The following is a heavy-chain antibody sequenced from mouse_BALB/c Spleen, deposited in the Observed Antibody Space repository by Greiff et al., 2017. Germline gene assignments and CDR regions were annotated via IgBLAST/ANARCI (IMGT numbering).Heavy chain of an antibody. CDR1: GFTFSDYY. J-gene: IGHJ2*01. V-gene: IGHV5-4*02. Sequence: EVKLVESGGGLVKPGGSLKLSCAASGFTFSDYYMYWVRQTPEKRLEWVATISDGGSYTYYPDSVKGRFTISRDNAKNNLYLQMSSLKSEDTAMYYCARVYFDYGGQGTTLTVSS. CDR3: ARVYFDY. CDR2: ISDGGSYT.